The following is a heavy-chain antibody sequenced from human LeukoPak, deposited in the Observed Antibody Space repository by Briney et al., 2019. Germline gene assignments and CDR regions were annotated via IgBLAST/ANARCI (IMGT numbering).Heavy chain of an antibody. V-gene: IGHV1-2*02. J-gene: IGHJ3*02. CDR1: GYTFTRYY. CDR2: INPNSGGT. CDR3: ARDNALSRSHGVPVAFDI. D-gene: IGHD1-26*01. Sequence: ASVKVSCKASGYTFTRYYMHWVRQAPGQGLEWMGWINPNSGGTNYAQKFQGRVTMTRDTSISTAYMELSRLRPDDTAVYYCARDNALSRSHGVPVAFDIWGQGTMVTVSS.